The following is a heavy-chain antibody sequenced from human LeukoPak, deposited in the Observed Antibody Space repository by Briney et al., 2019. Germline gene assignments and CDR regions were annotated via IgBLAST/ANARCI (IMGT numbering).Heavy chain of an antibody. V-gene: IGHV4-59*01. CDR3: ARDTAGTFDY. CDR2: IYYSGST. CDR1: GGSISSYY. D-gene: IGHD6-13*01. Sequence: PSETLSLTCTVSGGSISSYYWSWIRQPPGKGLEWIGYIYYSGSTNYNPSLKSRVTISVDTSKNQFSLKLSSVTAADTAVYYCARDTAGTFDYWGQGTLVTVSS. J-gene: IGHJ4*02.